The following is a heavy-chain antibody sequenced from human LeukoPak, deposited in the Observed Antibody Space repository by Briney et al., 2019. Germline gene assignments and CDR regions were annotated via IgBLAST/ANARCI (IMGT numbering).Heavy chain of an antibody. CDR3: ARIKAGYSRYYFDY. V-gene: IGHV4-39*01. Sequence: PSETLSLTCTVSGGSISSYYWSWIRQPPGKGLEWIGSIYYSGSTHYNPSLRSRVTISVDTSKNQFSLKLSSVTAADTAVYYCARIKAGYSRYYFDYWGQGTLVTVSS. CDR1: GGSISSYY. D-gene: IGHD6-13*01. CDR2: IYYSGST. J-gene: IGHJ4*02.